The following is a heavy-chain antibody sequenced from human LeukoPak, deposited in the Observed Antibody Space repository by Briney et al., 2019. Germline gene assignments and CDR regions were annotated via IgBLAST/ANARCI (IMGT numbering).Heavy chain of an antibody. CDR1: GFTFSNYW. V-gene: IGHV3-74*01. D-gene: IGHD3-22*01. Sequence: PGGSLRLSCAASGFTFSNYWIHWVRQAPGKGLVWVSRINTDGSTTTYADSVKGRFSISRDNAKNTVYLQMNNLRAEDTAVYYCARDAYYDSSAISQGGAFDIWGQGTMVTVSS. CDR2: INTDGSTT. J-gene: IGHJ3*02. CDR3: ARDAYYDSSAISQGGAFDI.